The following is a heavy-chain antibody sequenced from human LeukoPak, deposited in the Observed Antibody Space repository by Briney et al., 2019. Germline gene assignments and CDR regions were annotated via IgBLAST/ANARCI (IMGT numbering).Heavy chain of an antibody. CDR2: MNPNSGNT. V-gene: IGHV1-8*03. Sequence: ASVKVSRKASGYTFASYDINWVRQATGQGLEWMGWMNPNSGNTGYAQKFQGRVTITRNTSISTAYMELSSLRSEDTAVYYCAVRDILTGYYKDHDAFDIWGQGTMVTVSS. CDR1: GYTFASYD. J-gene: IGHJ3*02. D-gene: IGHD3-9*01. CDR3: AVRDILTGYYKDHDAFDI.